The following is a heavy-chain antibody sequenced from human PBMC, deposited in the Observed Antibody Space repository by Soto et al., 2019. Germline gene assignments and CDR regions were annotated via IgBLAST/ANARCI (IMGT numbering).Heavy chain of an antibody. CDR2: ISAYNGNT. CDR1: GYTFTSYG. Sequence: SVKVSCKASGYTFTSYGISWVRQAPGQGLEWMGWISAYNGNTNYAQKLRGRVTMTTDTSTSTAYMELRSLRSDDTAVYYCARGGISDYYDSSGYYYSFDYWGQGTLVTVSS. V-gene: IGHV1-18*01. J-gene: IGHJ4*02. CDR3: ARGGISDYYDSSGYYYSFDY. D-gene: IGHD3-22*01.